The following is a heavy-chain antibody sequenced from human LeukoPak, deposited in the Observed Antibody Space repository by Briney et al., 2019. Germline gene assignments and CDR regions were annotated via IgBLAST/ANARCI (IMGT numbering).Heavy chain of an antibody. CDR1: GFTFSNHA. J-gene: IGHJ4*02. Sequence: GGSLRLSCAASGFTFSNHAMSWVRQAPGKGLQWVSVISGSGRTTEYADSVKGRFTISRDNSKNTLSLQMNSLRVEDTAIYYCAKNVVVKRYFDYWGQGTLLTLSS. D-gene: IGHD2-15*01. CDR2: ISGSGRTT. V-gene: IGHV3-23*01. CDR3: AKNVVVKRYFDY.